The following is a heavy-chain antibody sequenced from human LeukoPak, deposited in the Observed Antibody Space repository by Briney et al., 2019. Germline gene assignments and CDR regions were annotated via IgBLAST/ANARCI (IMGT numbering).Heavy chain of an antibody. V-gene: IGHV3-7*03. CDR2: IKEDGTQK. J-gene: IGHJ4*02. CDR3: VRGGWELDY. CDR1: GFRFQYYW. D-gene: IGHD4-23*01. Sequence: PGGSLRLSCAVSGFRFQYYWMAWIRQAPGMGLEWVAHIKEDGTQKFYVDSVRGRFTISKDDANNALYLQMSSLRDEDTAKYYCVRGGWELDYWGQGTLVTVSS.